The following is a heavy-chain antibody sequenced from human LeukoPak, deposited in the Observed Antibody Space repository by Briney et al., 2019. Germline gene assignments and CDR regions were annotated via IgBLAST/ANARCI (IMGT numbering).Heavy chain of an antibody. CDR3: TSSIAAAGNYYYGMDV. Sequence: PGGSLRLSCAASGFTFNGSAMHWVRQASGKGLEWVGRIRSKANSYATAYAASVKGRFTISRDDSKNTAYLQMNSLKTEDTAVYYCTSSIAAAGNYYYGMDVWGQGTTVTVSS. D-gene: IGHD6-13*01. CDR2: IRSKANSYAT. J-gene: IGHJ6*02. V-gene: IGHV3-73*01. CDR1: GFTFNGSA.